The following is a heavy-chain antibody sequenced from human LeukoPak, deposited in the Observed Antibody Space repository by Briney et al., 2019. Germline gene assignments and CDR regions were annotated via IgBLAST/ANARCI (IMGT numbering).Heavy chain of an antibody. CDR2: IYYSGST. CDR3: AKRESRSGMRLWDPYLGY. J-gene: IGHJ4*02. V-gene: IGHV4-59*08. CDR1: GGSISSYY. D-gene: IGHD6-19*01. Sequence: SETLSLTCTVSGGSISSYYWSWIRQPPGKGLEWIGYIYYSGSTNYNPSLKSRVTISVDTSKNQFSLKLSSVTAADTAVYYCAKRESRSGMRLWDPYLGYWGQGTLVTVSS.